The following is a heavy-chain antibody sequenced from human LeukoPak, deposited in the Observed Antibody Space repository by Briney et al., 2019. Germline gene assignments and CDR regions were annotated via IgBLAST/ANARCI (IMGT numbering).Heavy chain of an antibody. D-gene: IGHD4-11*01. CDR3: ARDQTTVTTMCFDP. J-gene: IGHJ5*02. Sequence: PGGSLRLSCAASGFTFSSYAMHWVRQAPGKGLEWVAVISYDGSNKYYADSVKGRFTISRDNSKNTLYLQMNSLRAEDTAVYYCARDQTTVTTMCFDPWGQGTLVTVSS. CDR1: GFTFSSYA. V-gene: IGHV3-30*01. CDR2: ISYDGSNK.